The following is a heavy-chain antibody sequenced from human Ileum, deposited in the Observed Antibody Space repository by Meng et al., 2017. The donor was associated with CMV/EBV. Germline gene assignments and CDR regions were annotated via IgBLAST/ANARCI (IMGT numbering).Heavy chain of an antibody. CDR1: GDSMNDYF. J-gene: IGHJ5*02. Sequence: QVHPQETGHGLVKPLETLSLTCSVSGDSMNDYFWTWIRQPAGKGLEWIGRIYSNGATNYNPSLQSRVTMSIDTSKNQFSLKVTSVTAADTAVYYCARWGSGMSPTADWFDPWGQGTLVTVSS. V-gene: IGHV4-4*07. D-gene: IGHD2-15*01. CDR3: ARWGSGMSPTADWFDP. CDR2: IYSNGAT.